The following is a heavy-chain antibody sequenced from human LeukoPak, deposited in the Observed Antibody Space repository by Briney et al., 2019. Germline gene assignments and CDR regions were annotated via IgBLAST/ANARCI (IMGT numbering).Heavy chain of an antibody. V-gene: IGHV3-74*01. CDR3: ARERATVTL. CDR1: GFTFSTYA. J-gene: IGHJ4*02. Sequence: PGGSLRLSCAASGFTFSTYAMSWVRQAPGKGLVWVSRINSDGSDTTYADSVKGRFTISRDNAKNSLYLQMNSLRAEDTAVYYCARERATVTLWGQGTLVTVSS. D-gene: IGHD4-11*01. CDR2: INSDGSDT.